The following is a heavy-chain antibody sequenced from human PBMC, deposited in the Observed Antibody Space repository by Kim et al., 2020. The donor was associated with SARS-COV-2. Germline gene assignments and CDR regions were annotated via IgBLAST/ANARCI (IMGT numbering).Heavy chain of an antibody. Sequence: GGSLRLSCSASGFTFSNSAMHWVRQAPGKGLEYVSSISRDGIRTYYAASVKGRFTISRDNSQNTLYLQMSSLRTEDTAVYYCVKGGTSSSRAFDSWGQG. CDR1: GFTFSNSA. CDR3: VKGGTSSSRAFDS. CDR2: ISRDGIRT. V-gene: IGHV3-64D*08. J-gene: IGHJ5*02. D-gene: IGHD2-2*01.